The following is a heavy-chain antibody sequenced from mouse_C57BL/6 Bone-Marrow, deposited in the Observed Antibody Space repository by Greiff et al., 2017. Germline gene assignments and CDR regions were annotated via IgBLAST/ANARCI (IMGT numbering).Heavy chain of an antibody. CDR3: ARERDYGWFAY. D-gene: IGHD2-4*01. CDR1: GYTFTSYW. V-gene: IGHV1-59*01. CDR2: IDPSDSYT. J-gene: IGHJ3*01. Sequence: QVQLQQPGAELVRPGTSVKLSCKASGYTFTSYWMHWVKQRPGQGLEWIGVIDPSDSYTNYNQKFKGKATLTVDPSYSTAYMQLSSLTSEDSAVYYCARERDYGWFAYWGQGTLVTVSA.